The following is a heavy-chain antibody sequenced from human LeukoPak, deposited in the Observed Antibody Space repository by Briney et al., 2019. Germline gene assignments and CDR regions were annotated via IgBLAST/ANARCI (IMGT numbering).Heavy chain of an antibody. V-gene: IGHV1-69*13. CDR1: GGTFSSYA. J-gene: IGHJ3*02. CDR2: IIPIFGTA. Sequence: SVTVSFKASGGTFSSYAISWVRQAPGQGLEWMGGIIPIFGTANYAQKFQGRVTITADESTSTAYMELSSLRSEDTAVYYCARKRGDGYKGDAFDIWGQGTMVTVSS. CDR3: ARKRGDGYKGDAFDI. D-gene: IGHD5-24*01.